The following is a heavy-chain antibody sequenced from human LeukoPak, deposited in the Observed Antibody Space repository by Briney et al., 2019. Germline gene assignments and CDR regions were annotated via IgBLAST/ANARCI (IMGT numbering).Heavy chain of an antibody. J-gene: IGHJ6*03. CDR1: GFTFSSYA. CDR2: ISGSGGST. CDR3: AKAENYDFWSGYAIYYYYMDV. Sequence: LGGSLRLSCAASGFTFSSYAMSWVRQAPGKGLEWVSAISGSGGSTYYADSVKGRFTISRDNSKNTLYLQMNSLRAEDTAVYYCAKAENYDFWSGYAIYYYYMDVWGKGTTVTVSS. V-gene: IGHV3-23*01. D-gene: IGHD3-3*01.